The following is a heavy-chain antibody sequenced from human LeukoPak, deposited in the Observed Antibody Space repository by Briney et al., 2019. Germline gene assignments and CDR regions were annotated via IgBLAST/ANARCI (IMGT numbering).Heavy chain of an antibody. CDR2: IYSGGST. CDR1: GFTVSSNY. V-gene: IGHV3-66*01. CDR3: AREQTTTSGGGFDF. J-gene: IGHJ4*02. D-gene: IGHD3-10*01. Sequence: GGSLRLSCAASGFTVSSNYMSWVRQAPGKGLEWVSVIYSGGSTYYADSVKGRFTISRDNSMYTVHLQMNSMRAEDTAVYHCAREQTTTSGGGFDFWGQGTLVTVSS.